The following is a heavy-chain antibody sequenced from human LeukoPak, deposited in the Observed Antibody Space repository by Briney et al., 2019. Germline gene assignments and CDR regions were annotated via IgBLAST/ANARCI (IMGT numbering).Heavy chain of an antibody. J-gene: IGHJ4*02. V-gene: IGHV1-69*04. D-gene: IGHD5-12*01. CDR3: ASHSGYDFKGFDY. Sequence: SVKVSCKASGGTFSSYAISWVRQAPGQGLEWMGRIIPILEIAKYAQKFQGRVTFTADTSTSTAYMELSSLRSEDTAVYYCASHSGYDFKGFDYWGQGTLVTVSS. CDR2: IIPILEIA. CDR1: GGTFSSYA.